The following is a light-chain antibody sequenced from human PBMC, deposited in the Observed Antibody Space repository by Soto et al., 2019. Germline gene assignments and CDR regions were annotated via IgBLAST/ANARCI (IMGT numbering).Light chain of an antibody. CDR1: TSDVGGYNY. V-gene: IGLV2-14*01. Sequence: QSALTQPASVSGSLGQSITISCTGTTSDVGGYNYVSWYQQHPGKAPILMIYEVTNRPSGVSNRSSGSKSGNTASLTISGLQVEDEAEYYCGSYTGSITYVFGPGTKVTV. J-gene: IGLJ1*01. CDR2: EVT. CDR3: GSYTGSITYV.